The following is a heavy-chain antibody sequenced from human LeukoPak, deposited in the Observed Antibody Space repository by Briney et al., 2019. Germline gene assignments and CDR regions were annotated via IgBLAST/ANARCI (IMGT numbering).Heavy chain of an antibody. J-gene: IGHJ6*03. CDR1: GGSISSRSYY. CDR3: ASFYCSGGSCYQYFSYYYMDV. D-gene: IGHD2-15*01. V-gene: IGHV4-39*01. Sequence: SETLSLTCTVSGGSISSRSYYWGWIRQPPGKGLEWIGSIYYSGSTYYNPSLQSRVTISVDTSKNQFSLKLNSVTAADTAVYYCASFYCSGGSCYQYFSYYYMDVWGKGTTVTVSS. CDR2: IYYSGST.